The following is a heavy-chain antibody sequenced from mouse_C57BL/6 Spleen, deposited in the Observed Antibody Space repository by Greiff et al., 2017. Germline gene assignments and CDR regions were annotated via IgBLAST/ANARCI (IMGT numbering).Heavy chain of an antibody. Sequence: QVQLQQPGAELVMPGASVKLSCKASGYTFTSYWMHWVKQRPGQGLEWIGEIDPSGSYTNYNQKFKGKSTLTVDKSASTAYMQLSSLTSEDSAVYYCARRGYGNYFDYWGQGTTLTVSS. V-gene: IGHV1-69*01. J-gene: IGHJ2*01. CDR2: IDPSGSYT. CDR3: ARRGYGNYFDY. D-gene: IGHD2-1*01. CDR1: GYTFTSYW.